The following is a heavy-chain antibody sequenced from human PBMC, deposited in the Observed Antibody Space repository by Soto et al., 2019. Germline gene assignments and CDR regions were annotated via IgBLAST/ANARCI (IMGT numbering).Heavy chain of an antibody. J-gene: IGHJ3*02. CDR1: GYSFTSYW. D-gene: IGHD6-19*01. Sequence: PGESLKISCKGSGYSFTSYWIGWVRQMPGKGLEWMGIIYPGDSDTRYSPSFQGQVTISADKSISTAYLQWSSLKASDTAMYYCARHKGYSSGWYSALEIWGQGTMVTVSS. V-gene: IGHV5-51*01. CDR2: IYPGDSDT. CDR3: ARHKGYSSGWYSALEI.